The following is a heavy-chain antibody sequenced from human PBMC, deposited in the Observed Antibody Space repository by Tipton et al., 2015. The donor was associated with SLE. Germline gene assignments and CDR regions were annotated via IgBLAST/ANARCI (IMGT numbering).Heavy chain of an antibody. D-gene: IGHD2-21*01. CDR3: AKADGVVGGQVPYWYFDL. Sequence: TLSLTCSVSGDSIRNYYWTWIRQPPGKGLEWMGYFYYSGSTNYNPSLKGRLTISLDTSKNQFSLKLSSVTAADTAMYYCAKADGVVGGQVPYWYFDLWGRGTLVTVSS. CDR1: GDSIRNYY. J-gene: IGHJ2*01. CDR2: FYYSGST. V-gene: IGHV4-59*01.